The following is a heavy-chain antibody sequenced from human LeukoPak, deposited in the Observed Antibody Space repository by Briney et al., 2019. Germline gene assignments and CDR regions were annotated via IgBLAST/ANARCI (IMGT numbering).Heavy chain of an antibody. D-gene: IGHD6-13*01. Sequence: SEKVSCKASGYTFTSYYMHWVRQAPGQGLEWMGIINPSGGSTSYAQKFQGRVTMTRDTSTSTVYMELSSLRSEDTAVYYCATGPPQQLVHYWGQGTLVTVSS. J-gene: IGHJ4*02. CDR1: GYTFTSYY. CDR3: ATGPPQQLVHY. V-gene: IGHV1-46*01. CDR2: INPSGGST.